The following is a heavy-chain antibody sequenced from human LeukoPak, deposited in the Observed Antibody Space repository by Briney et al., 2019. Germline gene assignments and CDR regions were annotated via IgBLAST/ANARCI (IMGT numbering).Heavy chain of an antibody. CDR1: GFTFSSYA. D-gene: IGHD2-2*01. CDR2: ISGSGGST. J-gene: IGHJ4*02. CDR3: AKTDCSSTSCYYFNY. Sequence: SGGSPRLSCAASGFTFSSYAMSWVRQAPGKGLEWVSAISGSGGSTYYADSVKGRFTISRDNSKNTLYLQMNSLRAEDTAVYYCAKTDCSSTSCYYFNYWGQGTLVTVSS. V-gene: IGHV3-23*01.